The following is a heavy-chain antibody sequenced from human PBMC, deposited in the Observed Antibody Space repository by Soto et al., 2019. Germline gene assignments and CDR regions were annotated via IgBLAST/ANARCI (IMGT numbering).Heavy chain of an antibody. CDR1: GGSISSYY. J-gene: IGHJ1*01. D-gene: IGHD5-18*01. CDR3: AREGGYSYGYAEYFQH. Sequence: ETLSLTCTVSGGSISSYYWSWIRQPAGKGLEWIGRIYTSGSTNYNPSLKSRVTMSVDTSKNQFSLKLSSVTAADTAVYYCAREGGYSYGYAEYFQHWGQGTLVTVSS. V-gene: IGHV4-4*07. CDR2: IYTSGST.